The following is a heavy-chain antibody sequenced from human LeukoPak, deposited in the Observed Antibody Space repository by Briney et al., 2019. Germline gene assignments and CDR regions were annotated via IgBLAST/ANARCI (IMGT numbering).Heavy chain of an antibody. CDR1: GFTFTSYA. J-gene: IGHJ6*03. Sequence: GGSLRLSCAASGFTFTSYAMSWVRQVPGKGLEWVSAICGSGAGTYYAASVKGRFTISRDNSKNTLYLQLGSLRAYDTAVYYCAKDRSRGGGYLDVWGKGTAVIVSS. CDR3: AKDRSRGGGYLDV. D-gene: IGHD2-15*01. V-gene: IGHV3-23*01. CDR2: ICGSGAGT.